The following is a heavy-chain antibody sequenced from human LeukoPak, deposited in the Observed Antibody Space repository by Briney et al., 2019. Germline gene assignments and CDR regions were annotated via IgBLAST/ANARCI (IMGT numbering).Heavy chain of an antibody. J-gene: IGHJ5*02. D-gene: IGHD2-2*01. Sequence: RASVKVSCKASGYTFTSYDINWVRQAPGQGLEWMGWMNPNSGNTGYAQKFQGGVTVTRNTSISTAYMELSSLTSEDTAVYYCARGALGYCSSTSCFHPAWFDPWGQGTLVTVSS. CDR3: ARGALGYCSSTSCFHPAWFDP. V-gene: IGHV1-8*01. CDR1: GYTFTSYD. CDR2: MNPNSGNT.